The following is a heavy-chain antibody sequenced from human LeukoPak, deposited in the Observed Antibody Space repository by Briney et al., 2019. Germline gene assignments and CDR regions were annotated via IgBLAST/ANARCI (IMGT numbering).Heavy chain of an antibody. CDR3: ARDSSGYQ. J-gene: IGHJ4*02. D-gene: IGHD3-22*01. Sequence: GGSLRLSCAASGFTFSTYWMSWVRQAPGKGLEWVANIKEDGSEKYYGDSVKGRFTISRDNAKDSLYLEMNSLRVEDTAVYYCARDSSGYQWGQGTLVTVSS. V-gene: IGHV3-7*01. CDR2: IKEDGSEK. CDR1: GFTFSTYW.